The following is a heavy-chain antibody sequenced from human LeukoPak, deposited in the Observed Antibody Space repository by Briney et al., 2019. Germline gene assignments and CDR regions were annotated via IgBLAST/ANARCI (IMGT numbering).Heavy chain of an antibody. V-gene: IGHV1-18*01. J-gene: IGHJ3*02. CDR1: GYTFTTYG. CDR3: AREMPAAAGSDAFDI. D-gene: IGHD6-13*01. Sequence: GASVKVSCKASGYTFTTYGIVWLRQAPVEGIQWMGWISPYNDNTKYAQKLQGRVTMTADTSTSTAYMDLRSLRSDDTAVYYCAREMPAAAGSDAFDIWGQGTMVTVSS. CDR2: ISPYNDNT.